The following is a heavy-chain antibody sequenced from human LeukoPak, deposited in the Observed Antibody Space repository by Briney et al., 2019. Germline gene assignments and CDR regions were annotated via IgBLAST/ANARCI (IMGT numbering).Heavy chain of an antibody. Sequence: ASVKVSCKASGYTFTGYYMHWVRQAPGQGLEWMGWINPNSGGTNYAQKFQGRVTMTRDTSTSTAYMELSRLRSDDTAVYYCARVGDSSGYLYYFDYWGQGTLVTASS. V-gene: IGHV1-2*02. D-gene: IGHD3-22*01. J-gene: IGHJ4*02. CDR3: ARVGDSSGYLYYFDY. CDR1: GYTFTGYY. CDR2: INPNSGGT.